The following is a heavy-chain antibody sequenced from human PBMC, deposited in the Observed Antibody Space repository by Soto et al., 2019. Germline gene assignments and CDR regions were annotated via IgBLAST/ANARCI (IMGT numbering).Heavy chain of an antibody. Sequence: QVQLVQSGAEMKKPGTSVKVSCKASGGTFKRFAISWVREAPGQGLQWMGGVIPSFGTTHYAQNFQGRITITADKSTSTVYLELSTLRSEDTAVYFWATGYPYGDVRYTAFDSWGQGTPVTVSS. CDR1: GGTFKRFA. CDR3: ATGYPYGDVRYTAFDS. V-gene: IGHV1-69*06. CDR2: VIPSFGTT. D-gene: IGHD4-17*01. J-gene: IGHJ4*02.